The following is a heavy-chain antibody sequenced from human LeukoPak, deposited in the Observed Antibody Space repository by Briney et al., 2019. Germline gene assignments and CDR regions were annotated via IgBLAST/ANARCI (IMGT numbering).Heavy chain of an antibody. J-gene: IGHJ4*02. Sequence: SETLSLTCTVSGGSISSSSYYWGWIRQPPGKGLEWIGSIYYSGSTYYNPSLKSRVTISVDTSKNQFSLKLSSVTAADTAVYYCAREVGYSSGWFIDYWGQGTLVTVSS. D-gene: IGHD6-19*01. CDR2: IYYSGST. V-gene: IGHV4-39*07. CDR1: GGSISSSSYY. CDR3: AREVGYSSGWFIDY.